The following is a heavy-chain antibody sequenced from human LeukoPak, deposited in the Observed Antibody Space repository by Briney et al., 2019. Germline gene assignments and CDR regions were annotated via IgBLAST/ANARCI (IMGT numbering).Heavy chain of an antibody. J-gene: IGHJ4*02. CDR1: GFTFSSYA. CDR2: ISYDGSNK. CDR3: ATRGLGGSYKYFDY. Sequence: GRSLRPSCAASGFTFSSYAMHWVRQAPGKGLEWVAVISYDGSNKYYADSVKGRFTISRDNSKNTLYLQMNSLRAEDTAVYYCATRGLGGSYKYFDYWGQGTLVTVSS. D-gene: IGHD1-26*01. V-gene: IGHV3-30*04.